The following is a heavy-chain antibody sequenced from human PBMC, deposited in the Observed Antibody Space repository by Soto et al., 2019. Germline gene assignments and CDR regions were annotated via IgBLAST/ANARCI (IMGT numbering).Heavy chain of an antibody. D-gene: IGHD6-6*01. CDR2: ISYDGSNK. CDR1: GFTFSSYA. V-gene: IGHV3-30-3*01. Sequence: QVQLVESGGGVVQPGRSLRLSCAASGFTFSSYAMHWVRQAPGKGLEWVAVISYDGSNKYYADSVKGRFTISRDNSKNTLYLQMNSLRAEDTAVYYCAKEGPHSSSYYYYYGMDVWGQGTTVTVSS. J-gene: IGHJ6*02. CDR3: AKEGPHSSSYYYYYGMDV.